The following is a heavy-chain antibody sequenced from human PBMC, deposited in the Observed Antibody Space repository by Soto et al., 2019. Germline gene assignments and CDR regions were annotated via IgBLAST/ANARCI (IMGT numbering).Heavy chain of an antibody. CDR3: ARAPWEHQPLHKYFDY. CDR1: GGSISSGGYY. D-gene: IGHD1-26*01. J-gene: IGHJ4*02. CDR2: IYYSGST. V-gene: IGHV4-31*03. Sequence: SETLSLTCTVSGGSISSGGYYWSWIRQHPGKGLEWIGYIYYSGSTYYNPSLKSRVTISVDTSKNQFSLKLSSVTAADTAVYYCARAPWEHQPLHKYFDYWGQGTLVTVSS.